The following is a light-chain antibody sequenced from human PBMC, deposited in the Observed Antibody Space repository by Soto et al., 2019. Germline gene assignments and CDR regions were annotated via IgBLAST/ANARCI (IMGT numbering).Light chain of an antibody. CDR3: QQYNSQWT. J-gene: IGKJ1*01. V-gene: IGKV1-5*03. CDR2: KAS. CDR1: QSISSW. Sequence: EIQMTQSPSTLSASVGDRVTITCRASQSISSWLAWYQQKPGRAPKLLIYKASSLESGVPSRFSGSGSGTEFTLTISSLQPDDFATYYCQQYNSQWTFGQGTKVDIK.